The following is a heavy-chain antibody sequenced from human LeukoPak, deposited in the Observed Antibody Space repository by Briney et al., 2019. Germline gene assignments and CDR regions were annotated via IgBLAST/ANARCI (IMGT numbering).Heavy chain of an antibody. D-gene: IGHD3-16*01. CDR3: AKDLQGGAFDI. V-gene: IGHV3-30*18. Sequence: GGSLRLSCAASGFTFSSYGMHWVRQAPGKGLEWVAVISYDGSNKYYADSVKGRFTTSRDNSKNTLYLQMNSLRAEDTAVYYCAKDLQGGAFDIWGQGTMVTVSS. J-gene: IGHJ3*02. CDR1: GFTFSSYG. CDR2: ISYDGSNK.